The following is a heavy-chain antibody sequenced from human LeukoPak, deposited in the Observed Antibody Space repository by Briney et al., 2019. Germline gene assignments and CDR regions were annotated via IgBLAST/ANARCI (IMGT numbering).Heavy chain of an antibody. J-gene: IGHJ5*02. CDR1: GGSISSGDYY. Sequence: PSQTLSLTCTVSGGSISSGDYYWSWIRQPPGMGLEWIGYIYYSGSTYYNPSLKSRVTISVDTSKNQFSLKLSSVTAADTAVYYCARDLNPGGVENWFDPWGQGTLVTVSS. V-gene: IGHV4-30-4*01. CDR3: ARDLNPGGVENWFDP. CDR2: IYYSGST. D-gene: IGHD3-16*01.